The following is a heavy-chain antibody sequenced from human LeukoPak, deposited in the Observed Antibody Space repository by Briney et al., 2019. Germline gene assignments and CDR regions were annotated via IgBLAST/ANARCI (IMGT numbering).Heavy chain of an antibody. V-gene: IGHV3-53*01. Sequence: GGSLRLSCAASGFTFSSYAMSWVRQAPGKGLEWVSVIYSGGSTYYADSVKGRFTISRDNSKNTLYLQMNSLRAEDTAVYYCASPYSYGEYWGQGTLVTVSS. CDR3: ASPYSYGEY. CDR2: IYSGGST. D-gene: IGHD5-18*01. CDR1: GFTFSSYA. J-gene: IGHJ4*02.